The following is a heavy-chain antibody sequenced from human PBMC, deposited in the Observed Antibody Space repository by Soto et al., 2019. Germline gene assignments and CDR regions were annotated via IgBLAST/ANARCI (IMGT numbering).Heavy chain of an antibody. Sequence: EVQLLESGGGLVQPGGSLRLSCAASGFTFSTYAMSWVRQAPGKGLEWVSAISGSGGNTYYADSVKGRFTVSRDNSKNTLYLQMNSLRAEDAAVYYCAKAGGTSYYGLGNDYWGQGTLVTVSS. CDR1: GFTFSTYA. CDR2: ISGSGGNT. CDR3: AKAGGTSYYGLGNDY. V-gene: IGHV3-23*01. J-gene: IGHJ4*02. D-gene: IGHD3-10*01.